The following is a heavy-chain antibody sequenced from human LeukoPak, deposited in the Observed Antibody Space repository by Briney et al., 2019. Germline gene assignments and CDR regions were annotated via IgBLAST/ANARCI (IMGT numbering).Heavy chain of an antibody. CDR1: GFTFSSYS. Sequence: GGSLRLSCAASGFTFSSYSMNWVRQAPGKGLEWVSSISSSSNYRYYADSVKGRFTISRDNAKNSLYLQMKSLRVEDTAVYYCARDLYSFDFWGQGTLVTVSS. J-gene: IGHJ4*02. D-gene: IGHD2-21*01. CDR2: ISSSSNYR. CDR3: ARDLYSFDF. V-gene: IGHV3-21*01.